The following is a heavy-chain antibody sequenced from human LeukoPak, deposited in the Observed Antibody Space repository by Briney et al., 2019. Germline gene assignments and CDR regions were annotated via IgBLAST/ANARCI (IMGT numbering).Heavy chain of an antibody. D-gene: IGHD3-9*01. Sequence: GASVKVSCKASGYTFTSYDINWVRQATGQGLEWMGGFDPEDGETIYAQKFQGRVTMTEDTSTDTAYMELSSLRSEDTAVYYCATLPLTGYYEKYFQHWGQGTLVTVSS. CDR1: GYTFTSYD. V-gene: IGHV1-24*01. CDR3: ATLPLTGYYEKYFQH. CDR2: FDPEDGET. J-gene: IGHJ1*01.